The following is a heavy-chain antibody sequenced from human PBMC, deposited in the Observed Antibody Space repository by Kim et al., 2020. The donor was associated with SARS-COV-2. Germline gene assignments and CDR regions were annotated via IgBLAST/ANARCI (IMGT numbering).Heavy chain of an antibody. CDR2: IWYDGSNN. D-gene: IGHD7-27*01. CDR3: AKDLLG. CDR1: GFTFSSYG. V-gene: IGHV3-33*06. J-gene: IGHJ4*02. Sequence: GGSLRLSCAASGFTFSSYGMHWVRQAPGKGLEWVAVIWYDGSNNYYADSVKGRFTISRDNSKNTLYLQMNSLRAEDTAVYYCAKDLLGWGQGTLVTVSS.